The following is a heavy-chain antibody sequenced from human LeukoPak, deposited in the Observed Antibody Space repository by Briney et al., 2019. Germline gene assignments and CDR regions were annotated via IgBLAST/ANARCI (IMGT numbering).Heavy chain of an antibody. CDR2: IWYDGSNK. Sequence: GGSLRLSCAASGFTFSSYGMHWVRQAPGKGLEWVAVIWYDGSNKYHADSVKGRFTISRDNSKNTLYLQMNSLRAEDTAVYYCARDGYYGSGSPPSGYYYYGMDVRGQGTTVTASS. D-gene: IGHD3-10*01. CDR1: GFTFSSYG. CDR3: ARDGYYGSGSPPSGYYYYGMDV. V-gene: IGHV3-33*01. J-gene: IGHJ6*02.